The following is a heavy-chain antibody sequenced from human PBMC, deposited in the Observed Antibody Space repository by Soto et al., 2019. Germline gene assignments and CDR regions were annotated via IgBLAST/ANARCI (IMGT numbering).Heavy chain of an antibody. D-gene: IGHD6-19*01. CDR2: IIPILGIA. Sequence: QVQLAQSGAEVKKPGSSVKGSCTASGGTFSSYTISWVRQAPGQGLEWMGRIIPILGIANYAQKFQGRVTITADKSTSPDYMELSSLRSEDTAVYYCARARGGSGWYDLSIPAFDICGQETMVTVSS. CDR3: ARARGGSGWYDLSIPAFDI. J-gene: IGHJ3*02. V-gene: IGHV1-69*02. CDR1: GGTFSSYT.